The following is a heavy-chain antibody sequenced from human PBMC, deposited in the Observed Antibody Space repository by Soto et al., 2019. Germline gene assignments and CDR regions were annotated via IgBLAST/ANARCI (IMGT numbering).Heavy chain of an antibody. V-gene: IGHV3-33*01. J-gene: IGHJ6*02. Sequence: QVQLVESGGGVVQPGRSLRLSCAASGFTFSSYGMHWVRQAPGKGLEWVAVIWYDGSNKYYADSVKGRFTISRDNSKNTLYLQMNSLRAEDTAVYYCARAPYDYGDSTRYYYYGMDVWGQGTTVTVSS. CDR2: IWYDGSNK. CDR1: GFTFSSYG. CDR3: ARAPYDYGDSTRYYYYGMDV. D-gene: IGHD4-17*01.